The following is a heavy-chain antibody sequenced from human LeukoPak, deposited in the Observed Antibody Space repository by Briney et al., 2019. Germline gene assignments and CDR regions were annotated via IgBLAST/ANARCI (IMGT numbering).Heavy chain of an antibody. CDR2: INPNSGGT. J-gene: IGHJ4*02. CDR3: ARDVYSGNYYWSY. Sequence: ASVKVSCKASGYTFTGYYMHWVRQAPGQGLEWMGRINPNSGGTNYAQKFQGRVTMTRDTSISTAYMELSRLRSDDTAVYYCARDVYSGNYYWSYWGQGTLVTVSS. CDR1: GYTFTGYY. D-gene: IGHD5-12*01. V-gene: IGHV1-2*06.